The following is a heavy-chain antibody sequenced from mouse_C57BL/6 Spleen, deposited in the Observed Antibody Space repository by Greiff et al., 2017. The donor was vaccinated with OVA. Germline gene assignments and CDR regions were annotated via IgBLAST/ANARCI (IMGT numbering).Heavy chain of an antibody. Sequence: EVHLVESGGGLVKPGGSLKLSCAASGFTFSSYAMSWVRQTPEKRLEWVATISDGGSYTYYPDNVKGRFTISRDNAKNNLYLQMNHLKSEDTAMYYCARDYYGSSYGYFDVWGTGTTVTVSS. D-gene: IGHD1-1*01. CDR2: ISDGGSYT. CDR1: GFTFSSYA. CDR3: ARDYYGSSYGYFDV. V-gene: IGHV5-4*01. J-gene: IGHJ1*03.